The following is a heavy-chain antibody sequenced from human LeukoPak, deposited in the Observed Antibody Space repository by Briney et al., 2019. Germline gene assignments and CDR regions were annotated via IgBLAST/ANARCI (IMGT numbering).Heavy chain of an antibody. Sequence: GGSLRLSCAASGFTLSSYWMHWVRQAPGKGLMWVSRINSDGSTTNYADSVKGRFTISRDNARNTLYLQMNSLRVQDTAVYYCVRDTVRWYVFDYWGQGALVTVSS. CDR2: INSDGSTT. D-gene: IGHD4-23*01. J-gene: IGHJ4*02. CDR3: VRDTVRWYVFDY. CDR1: GFTLSSYW. V-gene: IGHV3-74*01.